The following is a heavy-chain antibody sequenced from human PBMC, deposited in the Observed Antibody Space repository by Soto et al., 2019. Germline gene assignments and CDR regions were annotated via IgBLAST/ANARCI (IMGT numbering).Heavy chain of an antibody. J-gene: IGHJ4*02. CDR1: GFTFSSYS. CDR2: ISSSSSTI. V-gene: IGHV3-48*02. D-gene: IGHD6-19*01. CDR3: AREWGGKGSGWQRGTTDY. Sequence: PGGSLRLSCAASGFTFSSYSMNWVRQAPGKGLEWVSYISSSSSTIYYADSVKGRFTISRDNAKNSLYLQMNSLRDEDTAVYYCAREWGGKGSGWQRGTTDYWGQGTLVTVSS.